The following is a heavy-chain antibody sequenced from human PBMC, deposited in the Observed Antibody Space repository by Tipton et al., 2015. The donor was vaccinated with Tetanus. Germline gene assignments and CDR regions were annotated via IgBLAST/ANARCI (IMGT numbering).Heavy chain of an antibody. D-gene: IGHD1-1*01. CDR3: VTVNFPNYYHYGMDV. J-gene: IGHJ6*02. CDR2: NNHSGNT. Sequence: GLVKPSETLYLTCAVYGASFSDYYWSWIRQAPGKGLEWIGENNHSGNTNHNPSLKRRVTLSVDTSKNQFSMKLNYVTAADSAMYYCVTVNFPNYYHYGMDVWGQGTTVTVSS. CDR1: GASFSDYY. V-gene: IGHV4-34*01.